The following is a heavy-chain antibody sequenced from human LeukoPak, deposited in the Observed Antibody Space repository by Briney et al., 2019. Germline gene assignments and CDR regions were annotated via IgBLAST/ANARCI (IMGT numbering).Heavy chain of an antibody. J-gene: IGHJ6*02. CDR2: IYYSGST. CDR1: GGSISSGGYY. Sequence: SQTLSLTCTVSGGSISSGGYYWSWIRQHPGKGLEWIGYIYYSGSTYYNPSLKSRVTISVDTSKNQFSLKLSSVTAADTAVYYCARGGYQLLDGGMDVWGQGTTVTVSS. CDR3: ARGGYQLLDGGMDV. V-gene: IGHV4-31*03. D-gene: IGHD2-2*01.